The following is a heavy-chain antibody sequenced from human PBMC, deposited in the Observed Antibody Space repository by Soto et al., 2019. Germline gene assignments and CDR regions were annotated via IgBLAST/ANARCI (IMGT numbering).Heavy chain of an antibody. V-gene: IGHV4-34*01. CDR1: GGSFSGYY. J-gene: IGHJ4*02. CDR3: ARQTGYSSGWYQAYYFDY. D-gene: IGHD6-19*01. Sequence: SETLSLTCAVYGGSFSGYYWSWIRQPPGKGLEWIGEINHSGSTNYNPSLKSRVTISVDTSKNQFSLKLSSVTAADTAVYYCARQTGYSSGWYQAYYFDYWGQGTLVTVS. CDR2: INHSGST.